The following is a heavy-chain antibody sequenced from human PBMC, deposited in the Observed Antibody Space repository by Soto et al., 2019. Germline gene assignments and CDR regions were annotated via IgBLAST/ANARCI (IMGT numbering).Heavy chain of an antibody. Sequence: GASVKVSCKASGYTFTSYGISWVRQAPGQGLEWMGWISAYNGNTNYAQKLQGRVTMTTDTSTSTAYMELRSLRSDDTAVYYCARDACSGTSCQTQENYYAMDVSGQGPIVTVSS. D-gene: IGHD2-2*01. CDR3: ARDACSGTSCQTQENYYAMDV. V-gene: IGHV1-18*01. J-gene: IGHJ6*02. CDR2: ISAYNGNT. CDR1: GYTFTSYG.